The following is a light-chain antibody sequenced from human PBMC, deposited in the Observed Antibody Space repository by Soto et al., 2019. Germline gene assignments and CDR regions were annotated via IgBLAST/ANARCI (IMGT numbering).Light chain of an antibody. CDR1: QNINNN. V-gene: IGKV3-11*01. J-gene: IGKJ5*01. CDR2: GAY. CDR3: QQRSNWPPEIT. Sequence: EIVRTQSPATLSLSPGERATLFCRAGQNINNNLAWYQQKPGQAPRLLIYGAYTRATGIPATFSGSGSGTDFTLTISSLEPEDFAVYYCQQRSNWPPEITFGQGTRLEIK.